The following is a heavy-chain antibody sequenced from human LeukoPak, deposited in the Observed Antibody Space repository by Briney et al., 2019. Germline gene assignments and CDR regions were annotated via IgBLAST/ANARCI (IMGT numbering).Heavy chain of an antibody. J-gene: IGHJ4*02. CDR1: GYTFTSYG. Sequence: ASVKVSCKASGYTFTSYGISWVRQAPGQGLEWMGWISAYNGNTNYAQKLQGRVTMTTDTSTSTAYMELRSLRSDDTAVYYCAREGLNGYSYGTFDYWGQGTPVTVSS. D-gene: IGHD5-18*01. CDR3: AREGLNGYSYGTFDY. V-gene: IGHV1-18*01. CDR2: ISAYNGNT.